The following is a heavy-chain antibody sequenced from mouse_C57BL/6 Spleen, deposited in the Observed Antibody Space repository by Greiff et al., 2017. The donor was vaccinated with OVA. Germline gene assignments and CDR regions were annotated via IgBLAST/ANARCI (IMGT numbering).Heavy chain of an antibody. V-gene: IGHV1-74*01. Sequence: QVQLQQPGAELAKPGASVKVSCKASGYTFTSYWMHWVKQRPGQGLEWIGRIHPSDSDTNYNQKFKGKATLTVDKSSSTAYMQLSSLTSEDSAVYYCARIWSYDYNDGSMGYWGQGTSVTASS. J-gene: IGHJ4*01. CDR2: IHPSDSDT. CDR1: GYTFTSYW. D-gene: IGHD2-4*01. CDR3: ARIWSYDYNDGSMGY.